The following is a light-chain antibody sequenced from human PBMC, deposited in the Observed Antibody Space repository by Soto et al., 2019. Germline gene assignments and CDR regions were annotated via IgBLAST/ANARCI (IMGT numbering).Light chain of an antibody. CDR2: GNI. Sequence: QSVLTQPPSVSGAPGQRVTISCTGSSSNIGAGYDVHWYQQRPGTAPKLLIVGNINRHSGVPDRFSGSKSGTSASLAITGLQAEDEGDYHCQSYDSTLSARYVFGTGTKLTV. J-gene: IGLJ1*01. V-gene: IGLV1-40*01. CDR3: QSYDSTLSARYV. CDR1: SSNIGAGYD.